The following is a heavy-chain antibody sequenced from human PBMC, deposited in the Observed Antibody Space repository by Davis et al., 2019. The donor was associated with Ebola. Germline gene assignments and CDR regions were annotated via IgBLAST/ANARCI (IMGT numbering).Heavy chain of an antibody. J-gene: IGHJ3*02. CDR2: INPADSDT. CDR1: GYSFTNYW. D-gene: IGHD3-3*01. Sequence: GESLKISCKASGYSFTNYWIAWVRQMPGKGLEWTAIINPADSDTKYNPSLQGQVIISADKSISTAYLQLTSLKASDTAMYYCARRKRAYFDFYSGYYYSFDIWGQGTMVTVSS. V-gene: IGHV5-51*01. CDR3: ARRKRAYFDFYSGYYYSFDI.